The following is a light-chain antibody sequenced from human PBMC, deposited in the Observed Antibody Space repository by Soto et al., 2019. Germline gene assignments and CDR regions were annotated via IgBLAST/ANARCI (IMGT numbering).Light chain of an antibody. V-gene: IGLV1-47*02. J-gene: IGLJ3*02. Sequence: QSVLTQPPSASGTPGQRVTISCSGSSSNIGTNYVYWYKQLPGTAPKLLIYCNDQRPSGVPDRLSGSKSGTSASLAISGLLSEDEADYYCATRDNSLSRWVFGGGTKVTVL. CDR2: CND. CDR1: SSNIGTNY. CDR3: ATRDNSLSRWV.